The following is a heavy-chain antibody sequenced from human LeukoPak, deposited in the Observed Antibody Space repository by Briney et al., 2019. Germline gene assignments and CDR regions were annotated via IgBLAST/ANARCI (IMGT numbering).Heavy chain of an antibody. CDR2: IYYTGNI. J-gene: IGHJ4*02. Sequence: SETLSLICTVSGDSVSSYYWSWIRQPPGKGLEWTAYIYYTGNINYNPSLKSRVTISVDTSKNQFSLNLTSVTAADTAVYYCARAGSSWSFDYWGQGTLVTVSS. CDR3: ARAGSSWSFDY. D-gene: IGHD6-13*01. CDR1: GDSVSSYY. V-gene: IGHV4-59*02.